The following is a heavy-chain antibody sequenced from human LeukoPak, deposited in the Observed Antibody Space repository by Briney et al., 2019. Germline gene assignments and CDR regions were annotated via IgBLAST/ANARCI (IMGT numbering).Heavy chain of an antibody. CDR2: INHSGST. V-gene: IGHV4-34*01. CDR3: ARVHTIFGVVITYYYYYSMDV. J-gene: IGHJ6*03. D-gene: IGHD3-3*01. Sequence: SETLSLTCAVYGGSFSGYYWSRIRQPPGKGLEWIGEINHSGSTNYNPSLKSRVTISVDTSKNQFSLKLSSVTAADTAVYYCARVHTIFGVVITYYYYYSMDVRGKGTTVTVSS. CDR1: GGSFSGYY.